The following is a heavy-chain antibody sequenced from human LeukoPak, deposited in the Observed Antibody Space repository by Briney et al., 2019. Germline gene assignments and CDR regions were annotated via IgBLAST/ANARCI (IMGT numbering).Heavy chain of an antibody. D-gene: IGHD6-19*01. CDR3: AKARGQSSDWSLDY. V-gene: IGHV3-23*01. J-gene: IGHJ4*02. Sequence: GGSLRLSCKTSGFSFRSYAMTWVRQAPGKGLEWVSAITGDGGDTNHAGSVKGRFTISRDNSANTLSLQMNSLRPEDTAMYYCAKARGQSSDWSLDYWGQGTLVTVSS. CDR2: ITGDGGDT. CDR1: GFSFRSYA.